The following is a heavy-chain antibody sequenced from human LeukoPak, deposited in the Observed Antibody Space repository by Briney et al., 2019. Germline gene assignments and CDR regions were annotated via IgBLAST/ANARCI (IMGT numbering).Heavy chain of an antibody. CDR2: IYYSGST. V-gene: IGHV4-59*01. Sequence: SETLSLTCTVSGGSISSYYWSWIRQPPGKGLEWIGYIYYSGSTNYNPSLKSRVTISVDTSKNQFSLKLSSVTAADTAVYYCARERSMVRGVSWFDPWGQGTLVTVSS. CDR3: ARERSMVRGVSWFDP. D-gene: IGHD3-10*01. CDR1: GGSISSYY. J-gene: IGHJ5*02.